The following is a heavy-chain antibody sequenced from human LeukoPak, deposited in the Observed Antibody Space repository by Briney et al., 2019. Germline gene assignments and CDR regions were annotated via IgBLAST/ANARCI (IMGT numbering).Heavy chain of an antibody. V-gene: IGHV3-23*01. J-gene: IGHJ5*01. CDR3: AKPISGGLAVTADWFHP. D-gene: IGHD6-19*01. CDR1: GFAFSFYA. Sequence: GGSLGLSCAASGFAFSFYAMSWLRQPPGKGLEWVSTINANSGTTSYAASVRGRFTISRDNSKNTLYLQVNTLRADDTATYYCAKPISGGLAVTADWFHPWGQGTLVVVSS. CDR2: INANSGTT.